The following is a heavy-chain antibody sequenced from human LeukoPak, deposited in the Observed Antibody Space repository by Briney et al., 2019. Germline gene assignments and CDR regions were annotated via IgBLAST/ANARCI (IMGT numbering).Heavy chain of an antibody. CDR3: AELGITMIGGV. J-gene: IGHJ6*04. CDR2: LNSDGSST. CDR1: GFTFSNYW. D-gene: IGHD3-10*02. V-gene: IGHV3-74*01. Sequence: GGSLRLSCAASGFTFSNYWMHWVRQAPGKGLVWVSRLNSDGSSTNYADSVKGRFTISRDNAKNSLYLQMNSLRAEDTAVYYCAELGITMIGGVWGKGTTVTISS.